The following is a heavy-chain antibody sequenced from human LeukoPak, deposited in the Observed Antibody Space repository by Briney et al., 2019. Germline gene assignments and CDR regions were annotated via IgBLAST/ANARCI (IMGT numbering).Heavy chain of an antibody. J-gene: IGHJ4*02. CDR2: INHSGST. V-gene: IGHV4-34*01. D-gene: IGHD3-10*01. Sequence: SETLSLTCAVYGGSFSGYYWSWIRQPPGKGLEWIGEINHSGSTNYNPSLKSRVTISVDTSKNQFSLKLSSVTAADTAVYYCARGPFEFDYWGQGTLVTVSP. CDR1: GGSFSGYY. CDR3: ARGPFEFDY.